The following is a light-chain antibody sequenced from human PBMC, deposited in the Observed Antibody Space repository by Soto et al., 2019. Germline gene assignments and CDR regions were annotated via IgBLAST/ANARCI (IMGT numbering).Light chain of an antibody. Sequence: ENVLTQSPGTLSLSPGERATLSCRASQTVYNGYLAWCQQKPGQAPRLLIYGASSRATGIPDRFSGSGSGTDFTLTISRLEPEDFAVYYCQQYVSSPRTFGQGTKVDIK. J-gene: IGKJ1*01. CDR2: GAS. CDR1: QTVYNGY. V-gene: IGKV3-20*01. CDR3: QQYVSSPRT.